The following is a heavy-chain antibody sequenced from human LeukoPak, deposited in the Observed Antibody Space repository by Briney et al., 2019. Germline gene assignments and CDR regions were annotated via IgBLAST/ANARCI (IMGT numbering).Heavy chain of an antibody. CDR3: AKGGKWDVTPFDY. Sequence: GGSLRLSCAASGFTFSSYSMNWVRQASGKGLEWVSTISGGGGSTYYADSVKGRFTISRDNSKNTLYLQVNSLRAEDTAVYYCAKGGKWDVTPFDYWGQGTLVTVSS. J-gene: IGHJ4*02. V-gene: IGHV3-23*01. CDR1: GFTFSSYS. D-gene: IGHD1-26*01. CDR2: ISGGGGST.